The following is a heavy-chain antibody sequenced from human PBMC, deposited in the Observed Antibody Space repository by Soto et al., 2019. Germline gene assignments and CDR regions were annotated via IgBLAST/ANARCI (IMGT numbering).Heavy chain of an antibody. CDR3: ASPATGYDPSRFDY. J-gene: IGHJ4*02. D-gene: IGHD5-12*01. CDR2: ISSSGSTI. Sequence: GGSLRLSCAASGFTFSDYYMSWIRQAPGKGLEWVSYISSSGSTIYYADSVKGRFTISRDNAKNSLYLQMNSLRAEDTAVYYCASPATGYDPSRFDYWGQGTLVTVSS. V-gene: IGHV3-11*01. CDR1: GFTFSDYY.